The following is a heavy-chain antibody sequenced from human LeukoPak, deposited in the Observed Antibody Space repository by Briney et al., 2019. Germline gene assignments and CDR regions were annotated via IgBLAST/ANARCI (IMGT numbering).Heavy chain of an antibody. CDR3: ATENGVTMVRGVIKPFDY. V-gene: IGHV3-23*01. J-gene: IGHJ4*02. Sequence: PGGSLRLSCAASGFTFSSYAMSWVRQAPGKGLEWVSAISGSGGSTYYADSVKGRSTISRDNSKNTLYLQMNSLRAEDTAVYYCATENGVTMVRGVIKPFDYWGQGTLVTVSS. D-gene: IGHD3-10*01. CDR2: ISGSGGST. CDR1: GFTFSSYA.